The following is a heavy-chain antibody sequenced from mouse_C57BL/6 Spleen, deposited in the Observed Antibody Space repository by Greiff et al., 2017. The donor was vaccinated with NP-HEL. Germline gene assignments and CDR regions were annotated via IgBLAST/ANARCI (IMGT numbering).Heavy chain of an antibody. V-gene: IGHV3-8*01. CDR2: ISYSGST. D-gene: IGHD2-3*01. CDR3: ARGGYYVYYYAMDY. CDR1: GYSFTSDY. Sequence: VQLQQSGPGLAKPSQTLSLSCSASGYSFTSDYWNWIRQFPGNKLEYIGYISYSGSTYYNPSPKSRISITRDTSKNQYYLQLNSVTTEDTATYYCARGGYYVYYYAMDYWGQGTSVTVSS. J-gene: IGHJ4*01.